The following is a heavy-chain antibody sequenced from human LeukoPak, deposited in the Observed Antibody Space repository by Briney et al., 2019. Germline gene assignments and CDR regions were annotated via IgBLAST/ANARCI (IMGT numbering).Heavy chain of an antibody. CDR3: ARTIVVPAALYYYYYGMDV. J-gene: IGHJ6*02. CDR1: GYTFTSYD. CDR2: MNPNSGNT. Sequence: ASVKVSCKASGYTFTSYDINRVRQATGQGLEWMGWMNPNSGNTGYAQKFQGRVTMTRNTSISTAYMELSSLRSEDTAVYYCARTIVVPAALYYYYYGMDVWGQGTTVTVSS. V-gene: IGHV1-8*01. D-gene: IGHD2-2*01.